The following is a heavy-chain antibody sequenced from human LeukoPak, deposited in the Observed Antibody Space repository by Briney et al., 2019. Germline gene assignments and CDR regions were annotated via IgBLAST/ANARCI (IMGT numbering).Heavy chain of an antibody. J-gene: IGHJ4*02. CDR1: GFTFSRYS. CDR2: INPTSDTI. CDR3: ARDKGIAAPFDY. V-gene: IGHV3-48*01. Sequence: GGSLRLSCEASGFTFSRYSMNWVRQAPGKGLEWVSYINPTSDTIYYADSVKGRFTISRDNARSSLYLQMNSLRAEDTAVYYCARDKGIAAPFDYWGQGTLVTVSS. D-gene: IGHD6-13*01.